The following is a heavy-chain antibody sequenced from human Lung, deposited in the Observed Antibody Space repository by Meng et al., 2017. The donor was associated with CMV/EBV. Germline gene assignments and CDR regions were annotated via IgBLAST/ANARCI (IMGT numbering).Heavy chain of an antibody. CDR2: IRSKANIYAT. CDR1: GFTFSGSA. V-gene: IGHV3-73*01. CDR3: TSLTMIDAFDI. J-gene: IGHJ3*02. D-gene: IGHD3-22*01. Sequence: GEXXKISCAASGFTFSGSAMHWVRQASGKGLEWVGRIRSKANIYATAYTASVRGRFTVSRDDSKNTAYLQMNSLKTEDTAVYYCTSLTMIDAFDIWGQGKXVTVSS.